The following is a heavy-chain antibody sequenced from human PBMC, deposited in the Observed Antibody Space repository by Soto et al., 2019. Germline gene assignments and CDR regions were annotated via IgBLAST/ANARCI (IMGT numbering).Heavy chain of an antibody. V-gene: IGHV1-18*04. CDR1: GYTFTSYG. D-gene: IGHD2-2*01. J-gene: IGHJ6*02. Sequence: QVQLVQSGAEVKKPGASVKVSCKASGYTFTSYGISWVRQAPGQGLEWMGWISAYNGNTNYAQKLQGRVTMTTDTSTSTAYMELRSLRSDDTAVYYCARDGGARCRSTSCKNSRLPQKNYYYYYAMDVWGQGTTVTVSS. CDR2: ISAYNGNT. CDR3: ARDGGARCRSTSCKNSRLPQKNYYYYYAMDV.